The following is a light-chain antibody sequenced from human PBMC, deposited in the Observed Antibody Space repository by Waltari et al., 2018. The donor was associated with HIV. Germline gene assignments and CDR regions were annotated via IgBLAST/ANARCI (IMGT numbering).Light chain of an antibody. V-gene: IGLV2-23*02. CDR1: SSDVGSYNV. CDR3: CSYAGRSTHV. Sequence: QSALTQPASVSGSPGQSITISCTGTSSDVGSYNVVSWYQQHPGKAPKLMIYEVTKRPSGVSNRFSGSKSGNTASLTISVLQAEDEADYYCCSYAGRSTHVFGTGTKVTVL. J-gene: IGLJ1*01. CDR2: EVT.